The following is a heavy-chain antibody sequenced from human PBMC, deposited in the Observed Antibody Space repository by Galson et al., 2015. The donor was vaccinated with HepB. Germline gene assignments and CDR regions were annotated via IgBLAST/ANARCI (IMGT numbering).Heavy chain of an antibody. Sequence: ALRLSCAASGFTFSSYAMSWVRQAPGKGLEWVSAISGSGGSTYYADSVKGRFTISRDNSKNTLYLQMNSLRAEDTAVYYCAKVGGCSGGSCRYWYFDLWGRGTLVTVSS. CDR2: ISGSGGST. J-gene: IGHJ2*01. D-gene: IGHD2-15*01. CDR1: GFTFSSYA. CDR3: AKVGGCSGGSCRYWYFDL. V-gene: IGHV3-23*01.